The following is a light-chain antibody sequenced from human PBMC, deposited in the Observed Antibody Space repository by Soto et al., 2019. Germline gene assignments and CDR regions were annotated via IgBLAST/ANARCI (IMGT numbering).Light chain of an antibody. V-gene: IGLV2-14*01. CDR3: SPYTTSYTQV. CDR1: SSDVGGYNY. Sequence: QSALTQPASVSGSPGQSITISCTGTSSDVGGYNYVSWYQHHPGKVPKLMIYEVSNRPLGISNRFSGSKSGNTASLTISGLRSEDEADYYCSPYTTSYTQVFGGGTKLTVL. CDR2: EVS. J-gene: IGLJ2*01.